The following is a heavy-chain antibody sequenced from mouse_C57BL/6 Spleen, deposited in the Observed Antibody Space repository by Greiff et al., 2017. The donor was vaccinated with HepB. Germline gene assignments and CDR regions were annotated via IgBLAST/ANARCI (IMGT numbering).Heavy chain of an antibody. V-gene: IGHV1-81*01. J-gene: IGHJ2*01. D-gene: IGHD4-1*01. CDR1: GYTFTSYG. CDR3: ARRENCALDY. CDR2: IYPRSGNT. Sequence: VKLQQSGAELVRPGASVKLSCKASGYTFTSYGISWVKQRTGQGLEWIGEIYPRSGNTYYNEKFKGKATLTADKSSSTAYMELRSLTSEDSAVYFCARRENCALDYWGQGTTLTVSS.